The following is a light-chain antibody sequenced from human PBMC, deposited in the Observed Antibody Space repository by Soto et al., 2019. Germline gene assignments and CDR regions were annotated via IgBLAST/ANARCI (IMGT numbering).Light chain of an antibody. J-gene: IGKJ4*01. Sequence: EIVLTQSPGTLSLSPGERATLSCRASQSVSSSYLAWYQQKPGQAPRLLIYGASSRATGIPDRFSGSGSGTDFTLTISRLEPEDCVVYYCQQYGSSQLTFGGGTKVEIK. V-gene: IGKV3-20*01. CDR1: QSVSSSY. CDR2: GAS. CDR3: QQYGSSQLT.